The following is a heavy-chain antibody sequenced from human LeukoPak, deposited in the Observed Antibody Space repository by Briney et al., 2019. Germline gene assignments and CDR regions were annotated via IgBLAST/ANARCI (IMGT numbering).Heavy chain of an antibody. J-gene: IGHJ4*02. CDR1: GFTFSSYA. D-gene: IGHD4-17*01. Sequence: PGRSLRLSCAASGFTFSSYAMSWVRQAPGKGLEWVSTISGSGGSIYYADSVKGRFTISRDNSKNTLYLQMNSLRAEDTAVYYCAKSILMTTVTTYYFDYWGQGTLVTVSS. V-gene: IGHV3-23*01. CDR2: ISGSGGSI. CDR3: AKSILMTTVTTYYFDY.